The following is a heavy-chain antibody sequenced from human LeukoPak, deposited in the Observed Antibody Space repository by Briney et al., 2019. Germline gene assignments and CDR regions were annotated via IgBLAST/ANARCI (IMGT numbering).Heavy chain of an antibody. CDR2: ISGSGGST. Sequence: AGGSLRLSCAASGCTFSSYAMSWVRQAPGKGLVWVSGISGSGGSTFYTDSVKGRFTISRDNSKNTLNLQMNSLRAEDTAVYYCAKDRAVVGDYWYFDLWGRGTLVTVSS. D-gene: IGHD6-19*01. CDR1: GCTFSSYA. CDR3: AKDRAVVGDYWYFDL. J-gene: IGHJ2*01. V-gene: IGHV3-23*01.